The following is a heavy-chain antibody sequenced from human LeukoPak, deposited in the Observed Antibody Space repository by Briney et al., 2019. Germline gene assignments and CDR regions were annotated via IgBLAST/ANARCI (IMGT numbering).Heavy chain of an antibody. CDR2: IYYSGST. CDR3: ARVPGTTWGNYYYYMDV. D-gene: IGHD1-1*01. V-gene: IGHV4-59*01. J-gene: IGHJ6*03. CDR1: GDSISSYY. Sequence: PSETLSLTCTVSGDSISSYYWSWIRQPPGKGLEWTGYIYYSGSTNYNPSLKSRVTMSVDTSENQFSLKLSSVTAADTAVYYCARVPGTTWGNYYYYMDVWGKGTTVTVSS.